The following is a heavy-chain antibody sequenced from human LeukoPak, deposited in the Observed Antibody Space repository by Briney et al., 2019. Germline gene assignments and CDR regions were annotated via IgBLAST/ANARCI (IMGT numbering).Heavy chain of an antibody. CDR1: GSIFDNYA. CDR2: ISGSADNT. CDR3: AKGPKLGDGFHCDY. V-gene: IGHV3-23*01. J-gene: IGHJ4*02. D-gene: IGHD5-24*01. Sequence: GGSLRLSCVASGSIFDNYALSWVRQAPGKGLEWVSGISGSADNTYYADSVKGRFTISRDISKNTVYLQMNNLRVDDTAVYYCAKGPKLGDGFHCDYWGQGTLVTVSS.